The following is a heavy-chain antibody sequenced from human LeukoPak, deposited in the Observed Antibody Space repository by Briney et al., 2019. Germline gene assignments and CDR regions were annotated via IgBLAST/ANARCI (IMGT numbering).Heavy chain of an antibody. J-gene: IGHJ3*02. V-gene: IGHV4-59*01. Sequence: PSETLSLTCTVSGGSISSYYWGWLRQPPGKGLEWIGYIYYSGSTNYNPSLKSRVTISVDTSKNQFSLKLSSVTAADTAVYYCAAGGSGSYPDAFDIWGQGTMVTVSS. CDR1: GGSISSYY. CDR2: IYYSGST. CDR3: AAGGSGSYPDAFDI. D-gene: IGHD1-26*01.